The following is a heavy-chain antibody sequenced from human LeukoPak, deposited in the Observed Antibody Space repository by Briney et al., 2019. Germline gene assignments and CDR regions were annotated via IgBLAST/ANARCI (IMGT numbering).Heavy chain of an antibody. CDR1: GFSFSSYA. D-gene: IGHD6-19*01. Sequence: PGGSLRLSCAASGFSFSSYAMSWVRQAPGKGLEWVSTISGSGATPYYADSVKGRFTISRDNSNNTLHLQMNSLRAEDTAVYYCAKDRYSSVWNDNWFDPWGQGTLVTVSS. V-gene: IGHV3-23*01. CDR2: ISGSGATP. CDR3: AKDRYSSVWNDNWFDP. J-gene: IGHJ5*02.